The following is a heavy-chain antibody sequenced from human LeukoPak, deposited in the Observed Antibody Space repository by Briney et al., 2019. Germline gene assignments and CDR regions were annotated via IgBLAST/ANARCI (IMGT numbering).Heavy chain of an antibody. CDR1: GFTISSSY. CDR3: ARESNTGCHFDY. J-gene: IGHJ4*02. CDR2: IYRGDKT. Sequence: GGSLRLSCAASGFTISSSYMSWLRQAPGKGLEWVSVIYRGDKTYYADSVKGRFTISRDNSRNTLYLQLNSLRAEDTAIYYCARESNTGCHFDYWGQGTLVTVSS. V-gene: IGHV3-53*01. D-gene: IGHD2-2*01.